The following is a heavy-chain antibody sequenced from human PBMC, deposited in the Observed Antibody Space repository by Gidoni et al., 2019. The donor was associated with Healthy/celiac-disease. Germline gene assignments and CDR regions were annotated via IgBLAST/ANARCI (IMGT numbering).Heavy chain of an antibody. D-gene: IGHD1-26*01. J-gene: IGHJ4*02. CDR3: TTGLVGAKKKHIDY. V-gene: IGHV3-15*01. Sequence: EVQLVESGGGLVKPGGSLRLSCAASGFTFSNAWMSWVRQAPGKGLEWVGRIKSKTDGGTTDYAAPVKGRFTISRDDSKNTLYLQMNSLKTEDTAVYYCTTGLVGAKKKHIDYWGQGTLVTVSS. CDR1: GFTFSNAW. CDR2: IKSKTDGGTT.